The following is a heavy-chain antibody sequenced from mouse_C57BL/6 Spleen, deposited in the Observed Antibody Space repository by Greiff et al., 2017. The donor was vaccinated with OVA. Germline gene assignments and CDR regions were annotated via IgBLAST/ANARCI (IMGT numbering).Heavy chain of an antibody. CDR2: IYPRSGNT. D-gene: IGHD4-1*01. CDR3: ARRGANWDAMDY. CDR1: GYTFTSYG. Sequence: VQLQQSGAELARPGASVKLSCKASGYTFTSYGISWVKQRTGQGLEWIGEIYPRSGNTYYNEKFKGKATLTADKSSSTAYMELRSLTSEDSAVYFCARRGANWDAMDYWGQGTSVTVSS. V-gene: IGHV1-81*01. J-gene: IGHJ4*01.